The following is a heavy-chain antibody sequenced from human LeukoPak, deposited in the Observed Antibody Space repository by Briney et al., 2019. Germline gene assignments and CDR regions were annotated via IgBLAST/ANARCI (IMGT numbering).Heavy chain of an antibody. CDR1: GYTFISYG. D-gene: IGHD6-19*01. J-gene: IGHJ4*02. CDR2: ISAYNVNT. CDR3: ARGIPVAPLDY. V-gene: IGHV1-18*01. Sequence: ASVKVSCKASGYTFISYGISWVRQAPGQGLEWGGWISAYNVNTNYAQKLQGRVTMTTDTSPSTAYMELSSLRSDDTAVYYCARGIPVAPLDYWGQGTLVTVSS.